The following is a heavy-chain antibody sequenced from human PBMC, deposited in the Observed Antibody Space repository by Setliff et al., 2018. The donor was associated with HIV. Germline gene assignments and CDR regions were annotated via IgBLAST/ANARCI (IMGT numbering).Heavy chain of an antibody. V-gene: IGHV3-30*02. D-gene: IGHD3-3*01. CDR2: IRYDGSNK. Sequence: GSLRLSCAASGFTFSSYGMHWVRQAPGKGLEWVAFIRYDGSNKYYADSVKGRFTISRDNSKNTLYLQMNSLRAEDTAVYYCAKGIGNFWSGYYTGAFGYYYMDVWGKGTTVTVSS. CDR1: GFTFSSYG. CDR3: AKGIGNFWSGYYTGAFGYYYMDV. J-gene: IGHJ6*03.